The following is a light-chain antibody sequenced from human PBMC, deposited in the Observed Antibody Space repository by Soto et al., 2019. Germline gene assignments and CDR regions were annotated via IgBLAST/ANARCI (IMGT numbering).Light chain of an antibody. CDR2: DAS. CDR3: QQYDELPYT. CDR1: DDINNY. Sequence: DIQMTQSPSSLSASVGDRVTITCQATDDINNYLTWYQQKAGKAPKLLISDASNLQTGVSSRFSGSGSGTNFTFTISSLQPEDIATYHCQQYDELPYTFGQGTKLEMK. J-gene: IGKJ2*01. V-gene: IGKV1-33*01.